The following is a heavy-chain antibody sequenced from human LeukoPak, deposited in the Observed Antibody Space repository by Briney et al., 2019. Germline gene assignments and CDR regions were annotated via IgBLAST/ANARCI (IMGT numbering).Heavy chain of an antibody. Sequence: PSETLSLTCAVYGGSFSGYYWSWIRQPPGKGLEWIGEINHSGSTNYNPFLKSRVTISVNTSKNQFSLKLSSVTAADTAVYYCARGGTIFGVVIPIRWFDPWGQGTLVSVSS. CDR1: GGSFSGYY. J-gene: IGHJ5*02. V-gene: IGHV4-34*01. CDR2: INHSGST. CDR3: ARGGTIFGVVIPIRWFDP. D-gene: IGHD3-3*01.